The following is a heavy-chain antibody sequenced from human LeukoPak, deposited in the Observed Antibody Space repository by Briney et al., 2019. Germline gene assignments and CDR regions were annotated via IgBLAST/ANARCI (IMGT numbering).Heavy chain of an antibody. Sequence: ASVKVSCKASGYTFTSYAMNWVRQAPGQGLEWMGWINTNTGNPTYAQGFTGRFVFSLDTSVSTAYLQISSLKAEDNAVYYCARGFASVGYDFWSGYYRMEGYYYFDYWGQGTLVTVSS. CDR1: GYTFTSYA. V-gene: IGHV7-4-1*02. J-gene: IGHJ4*02. CDR3: ARGFASVGYDFWSGYYRMEGYYYFDY. CDR2: INTNTGNP. D-gene: IGHD3-3*01.